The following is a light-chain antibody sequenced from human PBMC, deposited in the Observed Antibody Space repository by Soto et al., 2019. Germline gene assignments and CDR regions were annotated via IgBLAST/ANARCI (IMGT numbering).Light chain of an antibody. CDR3: SSYTSSSLYV. Sequence: QSALTQPASVSGSPGQSITISCTGTSSDVGGYDYVSWYQHHPGKAPKLMVHDVSNRPSGVSNRFSGSKSGNTASLTISGLQAEDEADYYCSSYTSSSLYVFGTGTKVTVL. J-gene: IGLJ1*01. V-gene: IGLV2-14*03. CDR1: SSDVGGYDY. CDR2: DVS.